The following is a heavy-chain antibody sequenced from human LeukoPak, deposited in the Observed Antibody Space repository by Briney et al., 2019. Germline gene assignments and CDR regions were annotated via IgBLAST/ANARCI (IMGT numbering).Heavy chain of an antibody. Sequence: PGGSLRLSCAASGFTFSSYGMSWVRQAPGKGLEWVSAISGSGGSTYYANSVKGRFTISRDKSKNTLYLQMISLRVDDTAVYYCAKDHRIVGEQTDYWGQGTLVTVSS. J-gene: IGHJ4*02. D-gene: IGHD1-26*01. V-gene: IGHV3-23*01. CDR1: GFTFSSYG. CDR3: AKDHRIVGEQTDY. CDR2: ISGSGGST.